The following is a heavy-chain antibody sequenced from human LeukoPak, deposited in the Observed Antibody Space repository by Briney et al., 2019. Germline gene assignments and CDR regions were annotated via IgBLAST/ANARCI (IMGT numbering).Heavy chain of an antibody. D-gene: IGHD2-21*02. CDR1: GFTFNSYW. J-gene: IGHJ4*02. CDR3: AREMRVVVTAYLDY. Sequence: AGGSLRLSCAASGFTFNSYWMSWVRQAPGKGLEWVANIKQDVNEKYYVDSVKGRFTISRDNAKNSLYLQMNSVRAEDTAVYYCAREMRVVVTAYLDYWGQGTLVTVSS. CDR2: IKQDVNEK. V-gene: IGHV3-7*01.